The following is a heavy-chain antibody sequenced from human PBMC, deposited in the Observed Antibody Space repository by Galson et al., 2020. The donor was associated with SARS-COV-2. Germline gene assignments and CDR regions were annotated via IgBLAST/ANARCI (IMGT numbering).Heavy chain of an antibody. CDR2: IYYSGST. V-gene: IGHV4-39*01. Sequence: SETLSLTCTVSGGSISSSSYYWGWIRQPPGKGLEWIGSIYYSGSTYYNPSLKSRVTISVDTSKNQFSLKLSSVTAADTAVYYCARSYCSSTSCYRYYYYYGMDVWGQGTTVTVSS. CDR1: GGSISSSSYY. D-gene: IGHD2-2*01. J-gene: IGHJ6*02. CDR3: ARSYCSSTSCYRYYYYYGMDV.